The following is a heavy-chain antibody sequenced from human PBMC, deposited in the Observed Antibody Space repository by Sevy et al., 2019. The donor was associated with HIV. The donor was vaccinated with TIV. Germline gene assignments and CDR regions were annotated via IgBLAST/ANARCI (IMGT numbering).Heavy chain of an antibody. D-gene: IGHD3-3*02. V-gene: IGHV1-2*02. CDR1: GYTFSDYW. Sequence: ASVKVSCKSSGYTFSDYWMHWVRQAPGQGLEWMAWINPKTGGTGYAQKFQGRVTTTRDTSISTVYLELISLRSDDTAVYYCARVSDDRPFFDSFDVWGLGTMVTVSS. CDR3: ARVSDDRPFFDSFDV. J-gene: IGHJ3*01. CDR2: INPKTGGT.